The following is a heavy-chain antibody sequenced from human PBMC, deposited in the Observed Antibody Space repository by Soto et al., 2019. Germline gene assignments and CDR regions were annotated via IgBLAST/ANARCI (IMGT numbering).Heavy chain of an antibody. J-gene: IGHJ1*01. CDR2: IKQDVIEK. Sequence: GGSLRLSCAASGFTFISYGMSWVRQATWKGLEWVANIKQDVIEKYYVHSVKGRFTISRDNAKNSLYLQMNSLRAEDTAVYYCARSIQLWFVWGQGKLTALSS. CDR1: GFTFISYG. D-gene: IGHD3-10*01. V-gene: IGHV3-7*01. CDR3: ARSIQLWFV.